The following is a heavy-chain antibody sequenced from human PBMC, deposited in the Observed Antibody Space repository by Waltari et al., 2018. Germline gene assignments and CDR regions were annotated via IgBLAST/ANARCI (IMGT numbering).Heavy chain of an antibody. Sequence: QVQLVESGGGVVQPGRSLRLSCAASGFTFSSYGMHWVRQAPGKGLAGVAVISYDGSNKDYADSVKGRFTISRDNSKNTLYLQMNSLRAEDTAVYYCAKDGGSYWGQGTLVTVSS. V-gene: IGHV3-30*18. CDR3: AKDGGSY. D-gene: IGHD1-26*01. J-gene: IGHJ4*02. CDR1: GFTFSSYG. CDR2: ISYDGSNK.